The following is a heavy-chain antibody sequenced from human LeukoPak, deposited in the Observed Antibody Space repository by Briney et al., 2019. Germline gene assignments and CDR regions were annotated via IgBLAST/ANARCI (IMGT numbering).Heavy chain of an antibody. Sequence: GGSLRLSCAASGFTFSNYSMKWVRQAPGKGLEWVSSISSSSSYIYYADSVKGRFTISRDDAKHSLYLQMNSLGAEERAVYYCASTWRLYSGSGSGEWGQGTLVTVSS. J-gene: IGHJ4*02. D-gene: IGHD6-13*01. CDR3: ASTWRLYSGSGSGE. CDR1: GFTFSNYS. CDR2: ISSSSSYI. V-gene: IGHV3-21*01.